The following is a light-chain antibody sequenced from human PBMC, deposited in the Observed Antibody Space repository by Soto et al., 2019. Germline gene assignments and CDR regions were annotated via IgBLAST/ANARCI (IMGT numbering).Light chain of an antibody. CDR3: QSYDMSLNNHV. J-gene: IGLJ1*01. Sequence: SVMAKPPSVAGAPGQGVTISCTGSSSNIGAPYDVHWYQHLPVPAPKLLIYGGNNRPSGVPDRFSGSRSGTSASLAITGLQSEDEADYYCQSYDMSLNNHVFGTGTKVTVL. V-gene: IGLV1-40*01. CDR2: GGN. CDR1: SSNIGAPYD.